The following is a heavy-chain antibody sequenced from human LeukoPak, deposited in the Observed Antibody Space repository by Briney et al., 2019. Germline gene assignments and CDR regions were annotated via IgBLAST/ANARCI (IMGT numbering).Heavy chain of an antibody. CDR2: IYHSGST. D-gene: IGHD5-24*01. Sequence: SETLSLTCTVSGYSISSGYYWGWIRQPPGKGLEWIGSIYHSGSTYYNPSLKSRVTISVDTSKNQFSLKLSSVTAADTAVYYCAREQEDGYNPNRFDYWGQGTLVTVSS. J-gene: IGHJ4*02. CDR3: AREQEDGYNPNRFDY. CDR1: GYSISSGYY. V-gene: IGHV4-38-2*02.